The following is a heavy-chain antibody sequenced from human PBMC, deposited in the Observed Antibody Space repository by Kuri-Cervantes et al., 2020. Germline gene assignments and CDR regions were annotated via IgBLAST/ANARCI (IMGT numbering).Heavy chain of an antibody. CDR2: IKQDGSDK. D-gene: IGHD2-2*01. J-gene: IGHJ4*02. CDR3: ARHSSTRARGGRIDY. Sequence: GGSLRLSCAASGFTFTFYWMTWVRQAPGKGLEWVADIKQDGSDKYYVDSVKGRFTISRDNARNSLYLQMNSLRAEDTAVYYCARHSSTRARGGRIDYWGQGTLVTVSS. V-gene: IGHV3-7*03. CDR1: GFTFTFYW.